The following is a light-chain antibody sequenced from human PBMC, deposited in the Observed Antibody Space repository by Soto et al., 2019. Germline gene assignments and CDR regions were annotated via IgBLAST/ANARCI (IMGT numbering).Light chain of an antibody. V-gene: IGKV3-20*01. CDR3: QHQKT. CDR1: QSVSSSY. Sequence: EIVLTQSPGTLSLSPGERASLSCRASQSVSSSYLAWYQQKPGQAPRLLIYGASTRATGIPDWFSGSGSGTDFTLTINRLEPKDFAVYGCQHQKTFGQGTKVEIK. CDR2: GAS. J-gene: IGKJ1*01.